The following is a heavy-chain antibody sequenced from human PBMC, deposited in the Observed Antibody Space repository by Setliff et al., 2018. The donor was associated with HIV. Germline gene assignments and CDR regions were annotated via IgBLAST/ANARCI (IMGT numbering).Heavy chain of an antibody. J-gene: IGHJ6*03. Sequence: SETLSLTCTVSGGSISSSSYYWGWIRQPPGKGLEWIGSIYYSGSAYYNPSLKSRITISVDTSKNQFSLKLSSVTAADTAVYYCARNYFYYYMDVWGKGTPVTVSS. V-gene: IGHV4-39*07. CDR2: IYYSGSA. CDR3: ARNYFYYYMDV. CDR1: GGSISSSSYY.